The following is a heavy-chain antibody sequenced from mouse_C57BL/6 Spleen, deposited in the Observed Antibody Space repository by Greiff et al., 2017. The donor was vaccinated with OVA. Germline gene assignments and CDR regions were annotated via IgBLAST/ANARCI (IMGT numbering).Heavy chain of an antibody. CDR2: IYPSDSET. Sequence: VQLQQPGAELVRPGSSVKLSCKASGYTFTSYWMDWVKQRPGQGLEWIGNIYPSDSETHYNQKFKDKATLTVDKSSSTAYMQLSSLTSEDSAVYYCARGSTVVATRWYFDVWGTGTTVTVSS. D-gene: IGHD1-1*01. CDR3: ARGSTVVATRWYFDV. V-gene: IGHV1-61*01. CDR1: GYTFTSYW. J-gene: IGHJ1*03.